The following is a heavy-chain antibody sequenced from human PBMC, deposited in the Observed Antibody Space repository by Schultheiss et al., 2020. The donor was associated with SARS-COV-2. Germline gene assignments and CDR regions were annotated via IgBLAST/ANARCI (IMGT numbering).Heavy chain of an antibody. J-gene: IGHJ4*02. V-gene: IGHV1-69*13. D-gene: IGHD5-24*01. CDR3: ARGGDGYNIPYFDY. Sequence: SVKVSCKASGYTFTSYGISWVRQAPGQGLEWMGGIIPIFGTANYAQKFQGRVTITADESTSTAYMELSSLRSEDTAVYYCARGGDGYNIPYFDYWGQGTLVTVSS. CDR2: IIPIFGTA. CDR1: GYTFTSYG.